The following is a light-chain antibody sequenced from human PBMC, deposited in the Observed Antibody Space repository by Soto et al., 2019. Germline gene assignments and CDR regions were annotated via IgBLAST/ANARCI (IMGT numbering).Light chain of an antibody. J-gene: IGLJ2*01. Sequence: QSALTQPASVSGSPGQSITISCTGTSRDVGGYNYVSWYQQHPGKAPKHMIYDVSNRPSGVSYRFSGSKSGNTASLTISGLQAEYEADYYCSSYTSSSLVVFGGVTQLTVL. CDR1: SRDVGGYNY. CDR2: DVS. CDR3: SSYTSSSLVV. V-gene: IGLV2-14*01.